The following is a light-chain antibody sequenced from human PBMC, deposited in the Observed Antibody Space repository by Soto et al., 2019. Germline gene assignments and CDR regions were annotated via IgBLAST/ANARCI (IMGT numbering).Light chain of an antibody. J-gene: IGKJ4*01. CDR2: DAV. Sequence: EIVLTQSPATLSLSPWERATLSCRASQSVSSYLAWYQQKPGQAPRLLIYDAVNRATGIPARFSGSGSGTDFTLTIGSLEPEDSGVYYCQQRINWPLTFGGGTKVDIK. CDR1: QSVSSY. V-gene: IGKV3-11*01. CDR3: QQRINWPLT.